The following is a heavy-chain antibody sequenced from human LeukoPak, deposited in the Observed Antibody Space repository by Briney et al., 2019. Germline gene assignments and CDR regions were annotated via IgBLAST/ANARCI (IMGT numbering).Heavy chain of an antibody. Sequence: PGESLKISCKGSGYSFTSYWIGWVRQMPGKGLEWMGIIYPGDSDTRYSPSFQGQVTISADKSISTAYLQWSSLKASDTAMYYCARSESYGDYGSGNFDYWGQGTLVTVSS. V-gene: IGHV5-51*01. J-gene: IGHJ4*02. D-gene: IGHD4-17*01. CDR3: ARSESYGDYGSGNFDY. CDR1: GYSFTSYW. CDR2: IYPGDSDT.